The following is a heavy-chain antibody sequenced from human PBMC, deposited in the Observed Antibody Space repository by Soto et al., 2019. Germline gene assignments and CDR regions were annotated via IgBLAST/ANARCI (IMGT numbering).Heavy chain of an antibody. CDR2: IYYSGST. D-gene: IGHD4-17*01. J-gene: IGHJ4*02. Sequence: PSETLSLTCTVSGGSISSYYWSWIRQPPGKGLEWIGYIYYSGSTNYNPSLKSRVTISVDTSKNQFSLKLSSVTAADTAVYYCARVYDYGDLFFDYWGQGTLVTVSS. CDR3: ARVYDYGDLFFDY. V-gene: IGHV4-59*01. CDR1: GGSISSYY.